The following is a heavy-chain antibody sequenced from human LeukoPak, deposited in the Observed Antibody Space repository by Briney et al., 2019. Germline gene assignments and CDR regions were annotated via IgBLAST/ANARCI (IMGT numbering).Heavy chain of an antibody. CDR3: ARVVVPAARMDV. V-gene: IGHV3-33*01. D-gene: IGHD2-2*01. Sequence: GGSLRLSCAASGXTFSSYGMHWVRQAPGKGQEWVAVIWYDGSNKYYADSVKGRFTISRDNSKNTLYLQMNSLRAEDTAVYYCARVVVPAARMDVWGQGTTVTVSS. CDR2: IWYDGSNK. CDR1: GXTFSSYG. J-gene: IGHJ6*02.